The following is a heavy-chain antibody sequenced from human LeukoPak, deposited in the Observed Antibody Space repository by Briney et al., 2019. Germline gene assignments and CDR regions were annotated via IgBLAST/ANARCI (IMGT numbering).Heavy chain of an antibody. CDR3: ARTYGDYVYILGY. D-gene: IGHD4-17*01. Sequence: PGGSLRLPCAASGFTVSSNYMSWVRQAPGQGLEWVSVIYSGGSTYYADSVKGRFTISRDISKNTVYLQMNSLRAEDTAVYYCARTYGDYVYILGYWGQGTLVTVSS. CDR2: IYSGGST. J-gene: IGHJ4*02. CDR1: GFTVSSNY. V-gene: IGHV3-53*01.